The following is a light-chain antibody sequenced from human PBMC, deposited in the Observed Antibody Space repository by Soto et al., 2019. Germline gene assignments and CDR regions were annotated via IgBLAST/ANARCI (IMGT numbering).Light chain of an antibody. J-gene: IGLJ1*01. CDR2: EVS. Sequence: QSALTQPASVSGSPGPSITISCSGTSSDVGSYNLVSWYQQHPGKAPKLMIYEVSKRPSGLSNRFSGSKSGNTASLTISGLQAEDEADYYCCSYAGSSALYVFGTGTKLTVL. CDR1: SSDVGSYNL. CDR3: CSYAGSSALYV. V-gene: IGLV2-23*02.